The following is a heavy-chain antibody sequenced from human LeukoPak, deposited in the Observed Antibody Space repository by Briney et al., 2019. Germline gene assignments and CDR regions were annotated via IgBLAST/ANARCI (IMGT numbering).Heavy chain of an antibody. V-gene: IGHV3-53*01. Sequence: GGSLRLSCAASGFSVCNTDISWVRQAPGKGLEWVSIIYSGGNTYYADSVKGRFTISRDNSKNTLYLQMNRLRPEDTAVYYCAKGTVTAPNYSGEGTLVTVSS. D-gene: IGHD2-21*02. CDR2: IYSGGNT. J-gene: IGHJ4*02. CDR1: GFSVCNTD. CDR3: AKGTVTAPNY.